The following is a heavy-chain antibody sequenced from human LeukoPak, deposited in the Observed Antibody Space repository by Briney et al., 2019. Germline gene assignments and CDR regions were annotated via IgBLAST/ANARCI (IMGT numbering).Heavy chain of an antibody. V-gene: IGHV3-30*18. D-gene: IGHD4-17*01. CDR1: GFTFSSYW. CDR3: AKDRYGDYSFWY. J-gene: IGHJ4*02. Sequence: PGGSLRLSCAASGFTFSSYWMGWVRQAPGKGLEWVAVISYDGSNKYYADSVKGRFTISRDNSKNTLYLQMNSLRAEDTAVYYCAKDRYGDYSFWYWGQGTLVTVSS. CDR2: ISYDGSNK.